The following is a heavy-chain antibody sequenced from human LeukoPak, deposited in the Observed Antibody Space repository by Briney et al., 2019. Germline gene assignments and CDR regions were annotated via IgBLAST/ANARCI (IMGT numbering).Heavy chain of an antibody. CDR2: INYSGST. Sequence: SETLSLTCTVSGGSISSYYWSWIRQPPGKGLEWIGYINYSGSTNYNPSVKSRVTISVDTSKNQFSLKLSSVTAADTAVYYCARSGDSSGYYYGYFDYWGRGTLVTVSS. D-gene: IGHD3-22*01. J-gene: IGHJ4*02. V-gene: IGHV4-59*01. CDR3: ARSGDSSGYYYGYFDY. CDR1: GGSISSYY.